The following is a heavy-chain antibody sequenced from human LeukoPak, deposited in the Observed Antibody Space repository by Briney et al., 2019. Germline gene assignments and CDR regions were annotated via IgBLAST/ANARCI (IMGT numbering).Heavy chain of an antibody. CDR1: GYTFTSYG. CDR2: ISAYNGNT. V-gene: IGHV1-18*01. J-gene: IGHJ4*02. D-gene: IGHD3-10*01. CDR3: ARGYEGGSGSYYIIDY. Sequence: ASVKVSCTASGYTFTSYGISWVRQAPGQGLEWMGWISAYNGNTNYAQKLQGRVTMTTDTSTSTAYMELRSLRSDDTAVYYCARGYEGGSGSYYIIDYWGQGTLVTVSS.